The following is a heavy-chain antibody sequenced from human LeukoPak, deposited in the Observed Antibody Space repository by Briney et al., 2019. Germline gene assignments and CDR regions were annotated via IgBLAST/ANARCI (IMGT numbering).Heavy chain of an antibody. CDR2: INPNSGGT. CDR3: ARVWNYYGSGSYTNWFDP. V-gene: IGHV1-2*02. D-gene: IGHD3-10*01. J-gene: IGHJ5*02. Sequence: ASVKVSCKASGYTFTGYYMHWVRQAPGQGLEWMGWINPNSGGTNYAQKFQGRVTMTRDTSISTAYMELSRLRSDDTAVYYCARVWNYYGSGSYTNWFDPWGQGTLVTVSS. CDR1: GYTFTGYY.